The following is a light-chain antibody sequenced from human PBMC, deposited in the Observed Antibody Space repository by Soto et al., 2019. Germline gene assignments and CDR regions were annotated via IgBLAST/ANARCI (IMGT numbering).Light chain of an antibody. V-gene: IGLV2-14*01. Sequence: QATLTQPASVSRSPRQSITISSTGTSSDVGSYNYSSWYQQHPGKATRRIKYEVSPRTSDVSTPFTGSKSRYTANPTISRLQAQEYASYYCSSDTSSSTVYVFRSGTKVNVL. CDR2: EVS. CDR1: SSDVGSYNY. CDR3: SSDTSSSTVYV. J-gene: IGLJ1*01.